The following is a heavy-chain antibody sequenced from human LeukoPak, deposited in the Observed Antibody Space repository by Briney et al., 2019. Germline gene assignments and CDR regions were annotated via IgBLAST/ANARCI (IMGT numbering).Heavy chain of an antibody. Sequence: SETLSLTCAVSGGSISSYYRCWIRQPPGEGLGWIGHIYYSGSTNYTPSPKSRVTISVATSKNQFSLKLSSVTAADTAVYYCAGTYDYDCSGYLLPTIFDYWGQGTLVTVSS. CDR1: GGSISSYY. CDR3: AGTYDYDCSGYLLPTIFDY. D-gene: IGHD3-22*01. CDR2: IYYSGST. J-gene: IGHJ4*02. V-gene: IGHV4-59*08.